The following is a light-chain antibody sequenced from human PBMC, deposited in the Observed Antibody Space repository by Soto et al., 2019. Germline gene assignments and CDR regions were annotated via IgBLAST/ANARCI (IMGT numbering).Light chain of an antibody. V-gene: IGKV1-39*01. J-gene: IGKJ5*01. Sequence: DSQRTPSPSSRSAGVGDRVTITCRASQSISSYLNWYQQKPGKAPKLLIYAASSLQSGVPSRFSGSGSGTDFTLTISSLQPEDFATYYCLQYKNSPITFGQRTRLE. CDR2: AAS. CDR3: LQYKNSPIT. CDR1: QSISSY.